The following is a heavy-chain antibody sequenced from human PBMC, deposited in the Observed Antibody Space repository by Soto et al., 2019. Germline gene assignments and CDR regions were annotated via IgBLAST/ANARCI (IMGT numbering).Heavy chain of an antibody. Sequence: GGSLRLSCAASGFTFNTYGMHWVRQAPGKGLEWVAFISYDGSNEYYADSVKGRFTISRDNSKNTVFLQMNSLRGEDTAVYYCAKSLAGAAGWFDPWGQGSLVTVSS. CDR3: AKSLAGAAGWFDP. CDR1: GFTFNTYG. J-gene: IGHJ5*02. D-gene: IGHD6-19*01. CDR2: ISYDGSNE. V-gene: IGHV3-30*18.